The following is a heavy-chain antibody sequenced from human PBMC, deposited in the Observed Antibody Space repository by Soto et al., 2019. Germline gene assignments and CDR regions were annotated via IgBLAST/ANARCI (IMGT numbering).Heavy chain of an antibody. Sequence: GGSLRLSCAVSGFTVSSNYMNWVRQAPGKGLEWVSFIYSGGNTYYADSVKGRFTISRDNSKNMLYLQMSSLRVEDTAVYYCAREVRVRGFAFDIWGQGTMVTVSS. D-gene: IGHD3-3*01. V-gene: IGHV3-66*01. J-gene: IGHJ3*02. CDR1: GFTVSSNY. CDR2: IYSGGNT. CDR3: AREVRVRGFAFDI.